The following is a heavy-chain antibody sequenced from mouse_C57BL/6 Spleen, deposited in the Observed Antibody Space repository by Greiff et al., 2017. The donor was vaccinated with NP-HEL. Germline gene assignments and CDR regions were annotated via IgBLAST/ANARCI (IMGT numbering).Heavy chain of an antibody. CDR3: AREGFITTSYWYFDV. D-gene: IGHD1-1*01. V-gene: IGHV1-7*01. CDR2: INPSSGYT. Sequence: QVQLKESGAELAKPGASVKLSCKASGYTFTSYWMHWVKPRPGQGLEWIGYINPSSGYTKYNQKFKDKATLTEDKSSSTAYMQLSSLTYEDSAVYYCAREGFITTSYWYFDVWGTGTTVTVSS. J-gene: IGHJ1*03. CDR1: GYTFTSYW.